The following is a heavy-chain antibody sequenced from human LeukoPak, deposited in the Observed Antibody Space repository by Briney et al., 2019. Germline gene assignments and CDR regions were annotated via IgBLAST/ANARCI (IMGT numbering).Heavy chain of an antibody. CDR1: GGSISSGDYY. J-gene: IGHJ3*02. V-gene: IGHV4-30-4*01. D-gene: IGHD6-19*01. CDR3: ASSIAVAVNSYDAFDI. CDR2: IYYSGST. Sequence: SQTLSLTCTVSGGSISSGDYYWSWIRQPPGKGLEWIGYIYYSGSTYYNPSLKSRVTISVDTSKNQFSLKLSSVTAADTAVYYCASSIAVAVNSYDAFDIWGQGTMATVSS.